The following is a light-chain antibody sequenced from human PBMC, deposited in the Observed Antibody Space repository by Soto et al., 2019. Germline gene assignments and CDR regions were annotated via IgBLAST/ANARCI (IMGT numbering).Light chain of an antibody. CDR1: SSDVGAYDF. CDR3: SSYTSSSTRV. CDR2: EVS. J-gene: IGLJ1*01. V-gene: IGLV2-14*03. Sequence: QSALTQPASVSGSPGQSITISCTGTSSDVGAYDFVSWYQQHPDKSTKLMIYEVSNRPSGVSNRLSGSKSVNTATLPISGLQAEDEADYSCSSYTSSSTRVFGPGTKLTVL.